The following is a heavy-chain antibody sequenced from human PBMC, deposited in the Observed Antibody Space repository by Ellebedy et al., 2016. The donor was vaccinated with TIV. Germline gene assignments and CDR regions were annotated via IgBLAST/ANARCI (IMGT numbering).Heavy chain of an antibody. CDR3: AKDSGKYGWNSEY. V-gene: IGHV3-23*01. CDR2: ITESGGNT. Sequence: GECLKISCAASGLTFSSHAMSWVRQAPGKGLEWVSSITESGGNTYYADSVKGRFTISRDNSKDTLYLQMNSLRAEDTAIYYCAKDSGKYGWNSEYWGQGTQVTVSS. D-gene: IGHD3-10*01. J-gene: IGHJ4*02. CDR1: GLTFSSHA.